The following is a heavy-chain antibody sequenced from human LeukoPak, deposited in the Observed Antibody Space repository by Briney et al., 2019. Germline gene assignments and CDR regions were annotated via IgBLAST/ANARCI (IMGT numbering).Heavy chain of an antibody. D-gene: IGHD3-3*01. CDR3: ARDTPMDFWSGYYSYHYYYMDV. V-gene: IGHV3-11*04. J-gene: IGHJ6*03. Sequence: GGSLRLSCAASGFTFSDYYMSWIRQAPGKGLEWVSYISSSGSTIYYADSVKGRFTISRDNAKNSPYLQMNSLRAEDTAVYYCARDTPMDFWSGYYSYHYYYMDVWGKGTTVTVSS. CDR1: GFTFSDYY. CDR2: ISSSGSTI.